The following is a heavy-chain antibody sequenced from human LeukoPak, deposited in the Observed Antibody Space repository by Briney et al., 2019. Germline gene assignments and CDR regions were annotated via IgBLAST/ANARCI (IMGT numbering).Heavy chain of an antibody. V-gene: IGHV3-30*04. D-gene: IGHD1-14*01. CDR2: ISYDGSTE. J-gene: IGHJ6*02. CDR1: GFTFSTYA. Sequence: PGGSLRLSCAASGFTFSTYAMHWVRQAPGKGLEWVAIISYDGSTEYYADSVKGRFSISRDNSKNTAYLQMNSLRPEDTAVYYCARPDSNHRYFFYYYGLDVWGQGTTVTVSS. CDR3: ARPDSNHRYFFYYYGLDV.